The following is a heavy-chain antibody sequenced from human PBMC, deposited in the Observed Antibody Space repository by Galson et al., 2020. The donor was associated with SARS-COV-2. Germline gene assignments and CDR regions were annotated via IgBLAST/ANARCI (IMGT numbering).Heavy chain of an antibody. CDR3: ARDYLAGAIDY. CDR1: GFTFSDYY. J-gene: IGHJ4*02. CDR2: MNSGGTTI. Sequence: GGSLTLSCAASGFTFSDYYMSWIRHAPGTGLEWLSFMNSGGTTIHYADSVKGRFTISRDNAKNSLYLQMNSVRADDTAVYYCARDYLAGAIDYWGQGTLVTVSS. V-gene: IGHV3-11*01. D-gene: IGHD1-26*01.